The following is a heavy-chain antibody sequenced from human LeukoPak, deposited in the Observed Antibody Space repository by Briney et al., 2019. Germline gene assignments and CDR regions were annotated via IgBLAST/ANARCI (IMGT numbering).Heavy chain of an antibody. Sequence: ASVKVSCKVSGYTLTELSMHWVRQAPGKGLEWMGGFHPEDNVTINAQSFQGRVTMTEDTSTNTAYMELNSLRSEDTAVYYCAKARIVVVIIDAFDIWGQGTMVTVSS. J-gene: IGHJ3*02. CDR3: AKARIVVVIIDAFDI. CDR2: FHPEDNVT. CDR1: GYTLTELS. D-gene: IGHD3-22*01. V-gene: IGHV1-24*01.